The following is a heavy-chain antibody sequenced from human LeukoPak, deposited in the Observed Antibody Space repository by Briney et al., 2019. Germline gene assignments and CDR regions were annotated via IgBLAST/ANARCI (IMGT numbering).Heavy chain of an antibody. V-gene: IGHV3-21*04. CDR3: ARDGTTRGDY. Sequence: PGGSLRLSCAASGFTFSTYTMNWVRQAPGKGLEWVSFISSSSRYIYYADSVKGRFTISRDNAKNSLYLQMNSLRAEDTAVYYCARDGTTRGDYWGQGILVTVSS. CDR1: GFTFSTYT. D-gene: IGHD4-11*01. CDR2: ISSSSRYI. J-gene: IGHJ4*02.